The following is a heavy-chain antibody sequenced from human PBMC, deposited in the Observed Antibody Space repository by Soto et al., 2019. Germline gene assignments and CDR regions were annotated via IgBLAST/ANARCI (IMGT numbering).Heavy chain of an antibody. CDR3: ARGKYCSGGSCYLALYYGMDV. CDR1: GGSFSGYY. CDR2: INHSGST. D-gene: IGHD2-15*01. Sequence: LPETLSLTCAVYGGSFSGYYWSWIRQPPGKGLEWIGEINHSGSTNYNPSLKSRVTISVDTSKNQFSLKLSSVTAADTAVYYCARGKYCSGGSCYLALYYGMDVWGQGTTVTVSS. V-gene: IGHV4-34*01. J-gene: IGHJ6*02.